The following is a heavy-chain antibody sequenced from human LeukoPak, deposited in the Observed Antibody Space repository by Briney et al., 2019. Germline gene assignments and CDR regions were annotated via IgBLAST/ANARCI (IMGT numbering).Heavy chain of an antibody. CDR3: AKRMVGLRFLEWFPGWFDP. CDR2: IRYDGSNK. V-gene: IGHV3-30*02. Sequence: GGSLRLSCAASGFTFSSYGMHWVRQAPGKGLEWVAFIRYDGSNKYYADSVKGRFTISRDNSKNTLYLQMNSLRAEDTAVYYCAKRMVGLRFLEWFPGWFDPWGQGTLVTVSS. CDR1: GFTFSSYG. D-gene: IGHD3-3*01. J-gene: IGHJ5*02.